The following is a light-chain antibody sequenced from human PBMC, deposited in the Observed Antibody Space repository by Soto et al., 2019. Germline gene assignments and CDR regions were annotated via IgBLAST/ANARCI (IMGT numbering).Light chain of an antibody. CDR3: SSYAGSNNLL. CDR1: SSDVGGYNY. J-gene: IGLJ2*01. V-gene: IGLV2-8*01. CDR2: EVS. Sequence: QSALTQPPSASGSPGQSVTISCTGTSSDVGGYNYVSWYQQHPGKAPKLMIYEVSKRPLGVPDRFSGSKSGNTAYLTVSGLQAEDEADYYCSSYAGSNNLLFGGGTKLTVL.